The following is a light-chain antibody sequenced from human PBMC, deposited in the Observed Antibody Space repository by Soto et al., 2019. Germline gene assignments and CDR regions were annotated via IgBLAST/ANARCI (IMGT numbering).Light chain of an antibody. Sequence: ETVMTQSPATLSVSPGERATLSCRASQRVSTNLAWYQQKPGQAPRLLIYGASTRATGIPARFSGSGSGTEFTLTISSLQSDELAVDYCQHYDSWPLTFGGGTKVEIK. CDR1: QRVSTN. CDR2: GAS. V-gene: IGKV3-15*01. CDR3: QHYDSWPLT. J-gene: IGKJ4*01.